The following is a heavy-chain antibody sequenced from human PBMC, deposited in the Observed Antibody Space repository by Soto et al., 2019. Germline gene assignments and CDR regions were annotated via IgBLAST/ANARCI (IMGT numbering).Heavy chain of an antibody. J-gene: IGHJ4*02. D-gene: IGHD3-16*01. CDR2: IYPGDSDA. CDR1: GYSFSTHW. V-gene: IGHV5-51*01. Sequence: EVQLVQSGPEVKKPGESLKISCKGSGYSFSTHWVGWVRQTPGKGLEWMGIIYPGDSDARYSPSFKGQVTISVDESITTAFLQWSSLKASDTAMYYCARSQFDYVWGTSGYFDSWGQGTLVTVSS. CDR3: ARSQFDYVWGTSGYFDS.